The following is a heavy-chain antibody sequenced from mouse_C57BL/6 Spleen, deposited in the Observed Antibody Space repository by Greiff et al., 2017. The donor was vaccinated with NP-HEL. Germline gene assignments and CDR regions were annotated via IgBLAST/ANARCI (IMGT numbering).Heavy chain of an antibody. CDR3: ARLSGTGWYFDV. V-gene: IGHV1-61*01. J-gene: IGHJ1*03. D-gene: IGHD4-1*01. CDR1: GYTFTSYW. CDR2: IYPSDSET. Sequence: VQLQQPGAELVRPGSSVKLSCKASGYTFTSYWMDWVKQRPGQGLEWIGNIYPSDSETHYNQKFKDKATLTVDKSSSTAYMQLSSLTSEDSAVYYCARLSGTGWYFDVWGTGTTVTVSS.